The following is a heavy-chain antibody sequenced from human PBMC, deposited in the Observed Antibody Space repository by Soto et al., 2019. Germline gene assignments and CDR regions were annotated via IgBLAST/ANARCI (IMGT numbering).Heavy chain of an antibody. V-gene: IGHV4-30-4*01. J-gene: IGHJ4*02. CDR2: LHYSGTT. D-gene: IGHD3-16*01. CDR3: ARVQLGAAYTLACGRMFDV. CDR1: GASITDADAY. Sequence: QMQLQESAPGLVKPSQTLSLTCTFSGASITDADAYWSWVRQTPGRGLQWTGFLHYSGTTYYNPSLRGRSNLSLDLSKNHFSLRLNSVTDADTAIYYCARVQLGAAYTLACGRMFDVGGRGPPFAVS.